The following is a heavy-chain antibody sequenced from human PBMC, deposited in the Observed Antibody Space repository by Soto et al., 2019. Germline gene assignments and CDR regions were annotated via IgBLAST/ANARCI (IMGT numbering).Heavy chain of an antibody. D-gene: IGHD2-15*01. CDR3: ARVYCSGGGCYGIDY. V-gene: IGHV1-46*01. Sequence: VASVKVSCKASGYTFTSYYRHWVRQAPGQGLEWIGIINTSGGSTSYAQKFQGRVTMTRDTSTSTVYMELSSLRSEDTAVYYWARVYCSGGGCYGIDYWGQGTLVTVSS. CDR1: GYTFTSYY. J-gene: IGHJ4*02. CDR2: INTSGGST.